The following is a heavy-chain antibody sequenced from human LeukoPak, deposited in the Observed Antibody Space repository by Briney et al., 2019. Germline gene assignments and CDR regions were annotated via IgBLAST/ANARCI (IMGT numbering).Heavy chain of an antibody. V-gene: IGHV3-20*04. Sequence: PGGSLRLSCAASGFTCSNFWMYWVRQAPGKGLEWVAGINWNGGSTDYADSVKGRFTISRDNGKNSLYLQMNSLRAEDTALYYCVREHCNSYMDVWGKGTTVTVSS. D-gene: IGHD2-21*01. J-gene: IGHJ6*03. CDR3: VREHCNSYMDV. CDR2: INWNGGST. CDR1: GFTCSNFW.